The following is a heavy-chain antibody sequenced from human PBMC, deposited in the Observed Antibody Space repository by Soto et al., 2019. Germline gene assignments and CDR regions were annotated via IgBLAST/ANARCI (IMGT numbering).Heavy chain of an antibody. Sequence: QVQLVESGGGVVQPGRSLRLSCAASGFTFSSYGMHWVRQAPGKGLEWVAVISYGGSNKYYADSVKGRFTISRDNSKNTLYMQMNSLRAEDTAVYYCAKDLRERFHLPDAFDIWGQGTMVTVSS. CDR1: GFTFSSYG. D-gene: IGHD1-1*01. CDR3: AKDLRERFHLPDAFDI. J-gene: IGHJ3*02. CDR2: ISYGGSNK. V-gene: IGHV3-30*18.